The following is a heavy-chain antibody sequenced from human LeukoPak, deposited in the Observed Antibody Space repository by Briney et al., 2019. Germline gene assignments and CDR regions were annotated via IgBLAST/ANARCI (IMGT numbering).Heavy chain of an antibody. V-gene: IGHV3-7*01. J-gene: IGHJ4*02. CDR2: IKQDGSEK. Sequence: GGSLRLSCAASGFTFSSYWMSWVRQAPGKGLEWVANIKQDGSEKYYVDSVKGRFTISRGNAKNSLYLQMNSLRAEDTAVYYCARDRKQPVVVGYFDYWGQGTLVTVSS. CDR1: GFTFSSYW. D-gene: IGHD6-6*01. CDR3: ARDRKQPVVVGYFDY.